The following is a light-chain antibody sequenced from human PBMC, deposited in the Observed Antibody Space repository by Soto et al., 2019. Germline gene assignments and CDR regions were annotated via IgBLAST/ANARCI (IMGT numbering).Light chain of an antibody. Sequence: DIQMTQSPSTLSASVGDRVTITCRASQFISTWLAWYQQKPGQAPKLLIYDASSLQSGVPSRFSGSESGTEFTLTISSLQPDDFASYYCQQYNDYFPWTFGQGTKVEIK. CDR1: QFISTW. V-gene: IGKV1-5*01. CDR2: DAS. J-gene: IGKJ1*01. CDR3: QQYNDYFPWT.